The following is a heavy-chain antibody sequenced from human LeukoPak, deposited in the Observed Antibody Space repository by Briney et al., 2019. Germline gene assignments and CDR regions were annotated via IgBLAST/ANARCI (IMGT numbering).Heavy chain of an antibody. V-gene: IGHV1-8*01. J-gene: IGHJ5*02. D-gene: IGHD3-3*01. Sequence: ASVKVSCKASGYTFTSYDINWVRQATGQGLEWMGWMNPNSGNTGYAQKFQGRVTMTRNTSISTAYMELSSLRSEDTAVYYCARVRSRYYDFWSGYYTGRNWFDPWGQGTLDTVSS. CDR1: GYTFTSYD. CDR3: ARVRSRYYDFWSGYYTGRNWFDP. CDR2: MNPNSGNT.